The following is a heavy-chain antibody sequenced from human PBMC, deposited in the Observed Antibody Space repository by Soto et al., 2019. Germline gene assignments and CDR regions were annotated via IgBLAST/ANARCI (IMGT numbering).Heavy chain of an antibody. CDR3: GRDAAAGLNGY. CDR1: GYTFTSYG. D-gene: IGHD6-13*01. V-gene: IGHV1-18*01. J-gene: IGHJ4*02. Sequence: QVQLVQSGAEVKKPGASVKVSCKASGYTFTSYGISWVRQAPGQGLEWMGWISAYNGNTKYVQKFQGRVTMTTDTSTSTAYMELRSLRSNDTAVYYCGRDAAAGLNGYWGKGTLVTVSS. CDR2: ISAYNGNT.